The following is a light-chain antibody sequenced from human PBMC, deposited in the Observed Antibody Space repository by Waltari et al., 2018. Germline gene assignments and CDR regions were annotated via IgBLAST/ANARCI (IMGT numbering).Light chain of an antibody. CDR2: WAS. J-gene: IGKJ2*01. CDR3: QQYYSTPPT. Sequence: DIVMTQSPDSLAVSLGERATINCKSSQSVLYSSNNKNYLAWYQQKPGQPPKLLIYWASTREAGVPDRFSSSGSGTDFTLTISSLQAEDVAVYYCQQYYSTPPTFGQGTTLEIK. V-gene: IGKV4-1*01. CDR1: QSVLYSSNNKNY.